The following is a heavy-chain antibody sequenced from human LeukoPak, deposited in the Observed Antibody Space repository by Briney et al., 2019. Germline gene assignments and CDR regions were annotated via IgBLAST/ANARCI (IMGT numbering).Heavy chain of an antibody. CDR1: GGTFSSYA. V-gene: IGHV1-69*05. J-gene: IGHJ5*02. CDR3: ASSPRGSIAARPWFDP. D-gene: IGHD6-6*01. Sequence: SVKVSCKASGGTFSSYAISWVRQAPGQGLEWMGGIIPIFGTANYAQKFQGRVTITTDESTSTAYMELSRLRSEDTAVYYCASSPRGSIAARPWFDPWGQGTLVTVSS. CDR2: IIPIFGTA.